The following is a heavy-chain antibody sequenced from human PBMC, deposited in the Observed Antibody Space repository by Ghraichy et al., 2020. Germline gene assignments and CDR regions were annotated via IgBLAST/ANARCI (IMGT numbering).Heavy chain of an antibody. CDR2: MNPNSGNT. Sequence: ASVKVSCKASGYTFTNYDINWVRQASGQGLEWMGWMNPNSGNTGYAQKFQGRVTMSRNTSITSAYMELSSLRSEDTAVYYCVRGPAWEGYTSSPYYFDYWAQGTLVTVSS. CDR3: VRGPAWEGYTSSPYYFDY. J-gene: IGHJ4*02. D-gene: IGHD6-19*01. V-gene: IGHV1-8*01. CDR1: GYTFTNYD.